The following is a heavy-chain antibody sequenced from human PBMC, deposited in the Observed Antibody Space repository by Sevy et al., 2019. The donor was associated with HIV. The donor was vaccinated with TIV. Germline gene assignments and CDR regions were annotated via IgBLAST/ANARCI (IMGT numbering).Heavy chain of an antibody. V-gene: IGHV3-11*01. J-gene: IGHJ6*02. CDR1: GFTFSDYW. CDR2: INYSGDVI. D-gene: IGHD2-2*01. CDR3: AKTVNSGGGVVPAANYYYYGMDV. Sequence: GGSLRLSCAASGFTFSDYWMTWVRQAPGKGLESISCINYSGDVIHYTDSVKGRFTISRDNAKKSLSLEMNSLRAEDTAVYYCAKTVNSGGGVVPAANYYYYGMDVWGQGTTVTVSS.